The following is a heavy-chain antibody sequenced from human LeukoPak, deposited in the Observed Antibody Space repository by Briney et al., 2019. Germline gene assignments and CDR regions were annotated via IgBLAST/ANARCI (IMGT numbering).Heavy chain of an antibody. D-gene: IGHD6-13*01. V-gene: IGHV5-51*01. Sequence: GESLKISCKGSGYRFTSYWIGWVRQMPGKDLEWMGIIYSGDSDTRYSPSFQGQVTISADKSISTAYLQWSSLKASDTAMYYCARPRIAAAGNVYYMDVWGKGTTVTVSS. CDR3: ARPRIAAAGNVYYMDV. CDR2: IYSGDSDT. J-gene: IGHJ6*03. CDR1: GYRFTSYW.